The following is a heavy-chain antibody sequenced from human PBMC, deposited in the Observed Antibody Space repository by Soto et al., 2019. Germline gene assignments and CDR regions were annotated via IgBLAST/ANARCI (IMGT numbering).Heavy chain of an antibody. V-gene: IGHV1-18*01. CDR3: ARGGAVGGAIDY. CDR1: GYTFTNYD. D-gene: IGHD6-19*01. J-gene: IGHJ4*02. CDR2: ISPYNGNT. Sequence: QVKLVQSGGEVKKPGASVMVSCKASGYTFTNYDFSWVRQAPGRRLEWMGWISPYNGNTKYAENLQGRVTMTRDTDTSTAYMELRSLRSDDTAVYYCARGGAVGGAIDYWGQGTLVTVSS.